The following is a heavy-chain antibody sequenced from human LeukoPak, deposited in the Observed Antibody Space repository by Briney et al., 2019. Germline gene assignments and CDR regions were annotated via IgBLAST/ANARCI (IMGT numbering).Heavy chain of an antibody. CDR2: MNHSGSA. V-gene: IGHV4-34*01. J-gene: IGHJ4*02. CDR3: ARAKIGPFDY. Sequence: SETLSLTSAVYLGSLSGYYSSCIRDTPGKRLEWIGEMNHSGSANYNPSTKSRVTISVDTSKNQFSLKLSSVTAADTAVYYCARAKIGPFDYWGQGTLVTVSS. CDR1: LGSLSGYY.